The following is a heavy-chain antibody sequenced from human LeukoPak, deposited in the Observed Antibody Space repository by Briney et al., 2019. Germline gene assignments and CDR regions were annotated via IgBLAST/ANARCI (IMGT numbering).Heavy chain of an antibody. J-gene: IGHJ4*02. CDR1: GFTFSGYA. V-gene: IGHV3-23*01. D-gene: IGHD6-13*01. Sequence: RTGGSLRLSCAASGFTFSGYAMSWVRQAPGKGLEWVSAISGSGGSTYYADSVKGRFTISRDNSKNTLYLQMNSLRAEDTAVYYCAEDCGSSWSSLFDYWGQGTLVTVSS. CDR3: AEDCGSSWSSLFDY. CDR2: ISGSGGST.